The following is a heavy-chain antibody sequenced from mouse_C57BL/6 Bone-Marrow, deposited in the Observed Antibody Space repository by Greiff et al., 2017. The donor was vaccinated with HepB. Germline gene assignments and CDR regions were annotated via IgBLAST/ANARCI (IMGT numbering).Heavy chain of an antibody. Sequence: LVESGGDLVKPGGSLKLSCAASGFTFSSYGMSWVRQTPDKRLEWVATISSGGSYTYYPDSVKGRFTISRDNAKNTLYLQMSSLKSEDTAMYYCARQGDYYYYAMDYWGQGTSVTVSS. CDR1: GFTFSSYG. CDR2: ISSGGSYT. D-gene: IGHD1-1*01. V-gene: IGHV5-6*01. CDR3: ARQGDYYYYAMDY. J-gene: IGHJ4*01.